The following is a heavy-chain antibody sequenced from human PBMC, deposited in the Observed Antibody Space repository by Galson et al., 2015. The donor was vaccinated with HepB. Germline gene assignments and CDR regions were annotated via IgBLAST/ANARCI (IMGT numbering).Heavy chain of an antibody. V-gene: IGHV3-33*08. CDR3: ARDSAGGYSYGYFDY. CDR1: GFTFSSYG. Sequence: SLRLSCAASGFTFSSYGMHWVRQAPGKGLEWVAVIWYDGSNKYYADSVKGRFTISRDNSKNTLYLQMNSLRAEDTAVYYCARDSAGGYSYGYFDYWGQGTLVTVSS. D-gene: IGHD5-18*01. J-gene: IGHJ4*02. CDR2: IWYDGSNK.